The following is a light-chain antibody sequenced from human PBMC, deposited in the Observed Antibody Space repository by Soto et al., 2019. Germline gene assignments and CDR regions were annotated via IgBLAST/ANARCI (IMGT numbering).Light chain of an antibody. CDR1: GSDVGGYKY. V-gene: IGLV2-8*01. Sequence: QSALTQPPSASGSPGQSVTISCTGTGSDVGGYKYVSWYQQHPGNAPKLIIYEVNKRPSGVPDRFFGSKFGNTASLTISGLQAEDEADYYCCSYAGSFIFVFGTGTKVTVL. CDR2: EVN. CDR3: CSYAGSFIFV. J-gene: IGLJ1*01.